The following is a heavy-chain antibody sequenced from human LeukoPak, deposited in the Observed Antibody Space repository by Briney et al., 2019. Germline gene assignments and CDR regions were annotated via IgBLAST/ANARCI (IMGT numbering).Heavy chain of an antibody. J-gene: IGHJ5*02. CDR2: IYSGGST. Sequence: GGSLRLSCAASGFTVSSNYMSWVRQPPGKGLEWVSVIYSGGSTYYADSVKGRFTISRDISKNTLYLQMNSLRAEDTAVYYCARDWYFGRSGYYYSTPWGQGTLVTVSS. D-gene: IGHD3-22*01. CDR1: GFTVSSNY. V-gene: IGHV3-66*01. CDR3: ARDWYFGRSGYYYSTP.